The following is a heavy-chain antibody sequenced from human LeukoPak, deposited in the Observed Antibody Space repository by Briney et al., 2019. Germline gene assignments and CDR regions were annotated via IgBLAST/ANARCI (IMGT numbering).Heavy chain of an antibody. CDR1: GGTFSSYA. CDR3: ARGTGDGSNDY. V-gene: IGHV1-69*01. J-gene: IGHJ4*02. CDR2: IIPIFGTA. D-gene: IGHD5-24*01. Sequence: SVKVSCKASGGTFSSYAISWVRQAPGQGLEWMGGIIPIFGTATYPPKFQGRVTITPDESTSTAYMELSSLRSEDTAVYYCARGTGDGSNDYWGQGTLVTVSS.